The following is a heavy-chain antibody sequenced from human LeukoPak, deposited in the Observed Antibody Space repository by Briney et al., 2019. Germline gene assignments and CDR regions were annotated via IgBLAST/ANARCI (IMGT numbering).Heavy chain of an antibody. D-gene: IGHD3-10*01. Sequence: SETLSLTCTVSGGSISSYYWSWIRQPPGKGLEWIGYIYHSGSTNYNPSLKSRVTISVDTSKNQFSLKLSSVTAADTAVYYCARVKETLWFGELYYFDYWGQGTLVTVSS. CDR2: IYHSGST. J-gene: IGHJ4*02. CDR3: ARVKETLWFGELYYFDY. CDR1: GGSISSYY. V-gene: IGHV4-59*01.